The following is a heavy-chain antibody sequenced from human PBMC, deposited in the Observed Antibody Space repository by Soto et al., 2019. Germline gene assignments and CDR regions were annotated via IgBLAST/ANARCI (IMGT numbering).Heavy chain of an antibody. Sequence: QVQLVESGGGVVQPGRPLRLSCAASGFTFSSYAMHWVRQAPGKGLEWVAVISYDGSNKYYADSVKGRFTISRDNSKNTLYLQMNSLRAEDTAVYYCARDRLRYNWNDFPYYYYGMDVRGQGTTVTVSS. CDR3: ARDRLRYNWNDFPYYYYGMDV. J-gene: IGHJ6*02. D-gene: IGHD1-1*01. CDR2: ISYDGSNK. V-gene: IGHV3-30-3*01. CDR1: GFTFSSYA.